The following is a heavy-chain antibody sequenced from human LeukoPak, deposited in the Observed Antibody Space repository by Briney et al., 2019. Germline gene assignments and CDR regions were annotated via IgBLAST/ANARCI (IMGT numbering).Heavy chain of an antibody. J-gene: IGHJ4*02. V-gene: IGHV3-64*01. Sequence: SGGSLRLSCAASGFTFSSYGMHWVRQAPGKGLEYVSAISSNGGSTYYANSVKGRFTISRDNSKNTLYLQMGSLRAEDMAVYYCARAREYYYDSSGSLLYWGQGTLVTVSS. D-gene: IGHD3-22*01. CDR3: ARAREYYYDSSGSLLY. CDR1: GFTFSSYG. CDR2: ISSNGGST.